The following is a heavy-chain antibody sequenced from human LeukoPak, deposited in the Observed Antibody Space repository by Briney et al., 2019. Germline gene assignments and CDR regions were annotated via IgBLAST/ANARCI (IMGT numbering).Heavy chain of an antibody. Sequence: GRSLRLSCAASGFTFSSYSMNWVCQAPGKGLEWVSYISSSSSTIYYADSVKGRFTISRDNAKNSLYLQMNSLRAEDTAVYYCARDPSSSWYSDAFDIWGQGTMVTVSS. J-gene: IGHJ3*02. CDR2: ISSSSSTI. CDR3: ARDPSSSWYSDAFDI. V-gene: IGHV3-48*01. D-gene: IGHD6-13*01. CDR1: GFTFSSYS.